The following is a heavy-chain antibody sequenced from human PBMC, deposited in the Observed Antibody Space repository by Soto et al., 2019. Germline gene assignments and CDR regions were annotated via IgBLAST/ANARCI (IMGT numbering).Heavy chain of an antibody. CDR3: ARVSSRSAFGMDV. CDR1: GGSISTINW. V-gene: IGHV4-4*02. J-gene: IGHJ6*02. D-gene: IGHD6-6*01. CDR2: IYQTGST. Sequence: WETLSLTCAVSGGSISTINWWTWVRQPPGKGLDWIGEIYQTGSTSYNPSLESRVTISIDKSKNQFSLKLRSVTAADTAVYYCARVSSRSAFGMDVWGQGATVTVSS.